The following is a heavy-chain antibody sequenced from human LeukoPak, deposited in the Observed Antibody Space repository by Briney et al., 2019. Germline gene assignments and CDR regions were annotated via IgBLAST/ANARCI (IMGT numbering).Heavy chain of an antibody. CDR1: GFTFSSYG. Sequence: GGSLRLSCAASGFTFSSYGMHWVRQAPGKGLEWVAVISYDGSNKYYADSVKGRFTISRDNSKNTLYLQMNSLRAEDTAVSYCARASWLLIYTPFDYWGQGTLVTVSS. J-gene: IGHJ4*02. CDR2: ISYDGSNK. V-gene: IGHV3-30*19. CDR3: ARASWLLIYTPFDY. D-gene: IGHD2-21*02.